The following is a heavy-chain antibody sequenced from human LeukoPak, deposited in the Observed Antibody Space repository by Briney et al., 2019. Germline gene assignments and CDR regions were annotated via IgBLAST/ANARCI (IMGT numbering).Heavy chain of an antibody. CDR1: GDSISYFY. CDR3: ASGRSDYYDSSGYHRRSFDY. V-gene: IGHV4-59*01. J-gene: IGHJ4*02. Sequence: SETLSLTCSVSGDSISYFYWSWIRQPPGKGLEWIGYIYYSGSTNYNPSLKSRVTISADTSKNQFSLKLSSVTAADTAVYYCASGRSDYYDSSGYHRRSFDYWGQGTLVTVSS. CDR2: IYYSGST. D-gene: IGHD3-22*01.